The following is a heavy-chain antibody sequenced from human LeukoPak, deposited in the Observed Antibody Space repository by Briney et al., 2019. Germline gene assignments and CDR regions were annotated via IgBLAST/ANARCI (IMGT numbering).Heavy chain of an antibody. J-gene: IGHJ4*02. D-gene: IGHD3-10*01. CDR2: ISGSGGST. Sequence: GGSLRLSCAASGFTFSSYAMSWVRQAPGKGLEWVSAISGSGGSTYYADSVKGRFNISRDNSKNTLYLQMNSLRAEDTAVYYCAKDLEDYYGSGSYFDYWGQGTLVTVSS. V-gene: IGHV3-23*01. CDR1: GFTFSSYA. CDR3: AKDLEDYYGSGSYFDY.